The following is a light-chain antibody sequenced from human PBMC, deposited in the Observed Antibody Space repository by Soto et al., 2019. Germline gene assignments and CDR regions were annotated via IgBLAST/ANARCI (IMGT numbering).Light chain of an antibody. Sequence: EIVMTQSPATLSVSPVERATLSCMASQSVSSDLAWYHQKPGQAPRLLIYGASTRATGIPARFSGSGSGTEFTLTINSLQSEDFAVYYCQQYNNWPRTFGQGTRLEIK. CDR3: QQYNNWPRT. CDR1: QSVSSD. J-gene: IGKJ5*01. V-gene: IGKV3-15*01. CDR2: GAS.